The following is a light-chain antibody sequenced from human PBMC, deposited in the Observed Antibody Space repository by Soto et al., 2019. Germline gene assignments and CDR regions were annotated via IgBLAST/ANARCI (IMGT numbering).Light chain of an antibody. CDR3: QHYVGSPYT. CDR1: QSVSGSY. CDR2: GAS. V-gene: IGKV3-20*01. J-gene: IGKJ2*01. Sequence: EILLTQSPGILSLSPGERATLFCRASQSVSGSYLAWYQQKPGQAPRLLIYGASSRATGIPDRFSGSGSGTDFTLTISSLEPEDFAVYFCQHYVGSPYTFGLGTKLQIK.